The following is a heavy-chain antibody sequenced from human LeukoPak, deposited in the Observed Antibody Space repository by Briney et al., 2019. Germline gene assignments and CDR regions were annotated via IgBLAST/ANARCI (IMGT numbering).Heavy chain of an antibody. V-gene: IGHV3-74*01. CDR3: AREGATVTAAWGTYDH. J-gene: IGHJ4*02. D-gene: IGHD3-16*01. Sequence: GSLRLSCAASGLTFRGYWMHWVRQAPGKGLVWVSRISSAGDSISYADSVKGRFTISRDNAKSTLYLEMNSLRVEDTAVYSCAREGATVTAAWGTYDHGCQGTLVTVSS. CDR2: ISSAGDSI. CDR1: GLTFRGYW.